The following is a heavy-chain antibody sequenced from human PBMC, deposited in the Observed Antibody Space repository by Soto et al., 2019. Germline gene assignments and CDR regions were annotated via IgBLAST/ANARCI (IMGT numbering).Heavy chain of an antibody. CDR3: ARVLFYGSGSYYPDYYYGMDV. J-gene: IGHJ6*02. CDR2: IYTSGST. D-gene: IGHD3-10*01. V-gene: IGHV4-4*07. Sequence: SETLSLTCTVAGGSISSYYWSWIRQPAGKGLEWIGRIYTSGSTNYNPSLKSRVTMSVDTSKNQFSLKLSSVTAADTAVYYCARVLFYGSGSYYPDYYYGMDVWGQGTTVTVSS. CDR1: GGSISSYY.